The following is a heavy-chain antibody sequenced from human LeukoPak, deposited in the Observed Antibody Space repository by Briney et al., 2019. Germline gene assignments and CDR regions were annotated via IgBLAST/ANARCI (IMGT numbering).Heavy chain of an antibody. J-gene: IGHJ6*03. CDR3: ASFSVGGDYMDV. D-gene: IGHD2-15*01. Sequence: SETLSLTCTVSGGSISSYYWSWIRQPPGKGLEWIGYIYTSGSTNYNPSLKSRVTISVDTSKNQFSLKLSSVTAADTAVYYCASFSVGGDYMDVWGKGTTVTVSS. V-gene: IGHV4-4*09. CDR2: IYTSGST. CDR1: GGSISSYY.